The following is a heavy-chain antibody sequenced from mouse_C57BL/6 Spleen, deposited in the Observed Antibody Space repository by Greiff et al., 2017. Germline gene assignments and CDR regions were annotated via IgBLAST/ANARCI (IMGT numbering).Heavy chain of an antibody. J-gene: IGHJ4*01. CDR3: ARLNYGSSYGYAMGG. CDR1: GFTFSSYT. CDR2: ISGGGGNT. V-gene: IGHV5-9*01. D-gene: IGHD1-1*01. Sequence: EVQLVESGGGLVKPGGSLKLSCAASGFTFSSYTMSWVRQTPEKRLEWVATISGGGGNTYYPDSVKGRFTISRDNAKNTLYLQMSSLRSEDTALYYCARLNYGSSYGYAMGGWGKGPSVTAAS.